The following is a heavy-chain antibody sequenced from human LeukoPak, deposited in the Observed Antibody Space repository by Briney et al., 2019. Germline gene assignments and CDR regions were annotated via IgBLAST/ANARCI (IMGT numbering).Heavy chain of an antibody. J-gene: IGHJ4*02. D-gene: IGHD2-21*02. V-gene: IGHV3-23*01. CDR2: IGSRGGST. CDR3: AKFYRATRGACDS. CDR1: GFTFSSYA. Sequence: GDSLRLSCAASGFTFSSYAMSWVRQAPGKGLEWVSAIGSRGGSTYYADSVKGRFTISRDNSKNTLYLQMNSLRAEDTAIYYCAKFYRATRGACDSWGQGTLVTVSS.